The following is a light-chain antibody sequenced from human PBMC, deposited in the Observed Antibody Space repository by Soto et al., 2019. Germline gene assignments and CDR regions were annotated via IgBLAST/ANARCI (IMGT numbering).Light chain of an antibody. CDR2: DVF. CDR3: QQYDTILVT. J-gene: IGKJ4*01. V-gene: IGKV1-33*01. Sequence: DIQMTQSPSSLSASVGDRVSIACPASQDISNNLNWYQHKPGQAPKLLIYDVFNLETGVPSRFSGSGSATDFTLTISSLQPEDIATYYCQQYDTILVTFGGGTKVEIK. CDR1: QDISNN.